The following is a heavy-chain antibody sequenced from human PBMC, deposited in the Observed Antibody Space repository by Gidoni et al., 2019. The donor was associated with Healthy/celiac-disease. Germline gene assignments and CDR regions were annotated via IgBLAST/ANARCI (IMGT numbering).Heavy chain of an antibody. J-gene: IGHJ3*02. CDR3: AKDKRIMITFGGVIGINAFDI. CDR2: ISCSGGST. Sequence: EVQLLESGGGLVQPGGSLRLSCAASGFTFSSYAMSWVRQAPGKGLEWVTAISCSGGSTYYADSVKGRFTISRDNSKNTLYLQMNSLRAEDTAVYYCAKDKRIMITFGGVIGINAFDIWGQGTMVTVSS. D-gene: IGHD3-16*02. V-gene: IGHV3-23*01. CDR1: GFTFSSYA.